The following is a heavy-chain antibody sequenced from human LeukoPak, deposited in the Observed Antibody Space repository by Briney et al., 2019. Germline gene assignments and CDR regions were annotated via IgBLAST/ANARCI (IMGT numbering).Heavy chain of an antibody. CDR2: INHSGSI. J-gene: IGHJ4*02. D-gene: IGHD3-22*01. CDR1: GGSFSGYY. V-gene: IGHV4-34*01. CDR3: ASNYYDSSGYHTPFDY. Sequence: SETLSLTCAVYGGSFSGYYWSWIRQPPGKGLEWIGEINHSGSINYNPSLKSRVTISVDTSKNQFSLKLSSVTAADTAVYYCASNYYDSSGYHTPFDYWGQGTLVTVSS.